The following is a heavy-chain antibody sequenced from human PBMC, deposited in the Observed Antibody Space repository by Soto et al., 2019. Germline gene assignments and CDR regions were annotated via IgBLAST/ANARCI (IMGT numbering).Heavy chain of an antibody. CDR2: IYYSGST. D-gene: IGHD6-6*01. V-gene: IGHV4-39*01. J-gene: IGHJ6*02. CDR3: AVYSSSSHYYYGMDV. Sequence: SETLSLTCTVSGGSISSSSYYWGWIRQPPGKGLEWIGSIYYSGSTYYNPSLKSRVTISVDTSKNQFSLKLSPVTAADTAVYYCAVYSSSSHYYYGMDVWGQGTTVTVSS. CDR1: GGSISSSSYY.